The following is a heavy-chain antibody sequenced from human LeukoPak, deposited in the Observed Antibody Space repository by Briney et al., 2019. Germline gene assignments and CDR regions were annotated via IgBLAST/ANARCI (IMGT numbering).Heavy chain of an antibody. CDR2: ISSSGSTI. D-gene: IGHD6-6*01. Sequence: GGSLRLSCTASGFTFGDYAMSWVRQAPGKGLEWVSYISSSGSTIYYADSVKGRFTISRDNAKNSLYLQMNSLRAEDTAVYYCARTPINRPGTLDYWGQGTLVTVSS. CDR3: ARTPINRPGTLDY. CDR1: GFTFGDYA. V-gene: IGHV3-48*03. J-gene: IGHJ4*02.